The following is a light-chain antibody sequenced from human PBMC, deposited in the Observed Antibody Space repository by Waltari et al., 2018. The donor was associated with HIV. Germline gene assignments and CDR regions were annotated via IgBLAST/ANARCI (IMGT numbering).Light chain of an antibody. CDR3: NSRDSSGNHVV. CDR1: SLRSYY. Sequence: SSELTQDPAVSVALGQTVRIKCQGDSLRSYYASWYQQKPGQAPVLFIYGKNNRPSGIPDRFSGSSSGNTASLTITGAQAEDEADYYCNSRDSSGNHVVFGGGTKLTVL. V-gene: IGLV3-19*01. CDR2: GKN. J-gene: IGLJ2*01.